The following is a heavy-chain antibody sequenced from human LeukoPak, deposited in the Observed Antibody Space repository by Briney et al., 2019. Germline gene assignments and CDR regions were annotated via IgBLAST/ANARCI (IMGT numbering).Heavy chain of an antibody. CDR2: ISWNSGSI. D-gene: IGHD3-3*01. CDR3: AKEFTIFGVSSPFDY. V-gene: IGHV3-9*01. CDR1: AFTFDAYA. Sequence: SGGSLRLSCAASAFTFDAYAMHWVRQAPGKGLEWVSGISWNSGSIGYADSVKGRFTIPRDNAKNSLYLQMNSLRAEDTALYYCAKEFTIFGVSSPFDYWGQGTLVTVSS. J-gene: IGHJ4*02.